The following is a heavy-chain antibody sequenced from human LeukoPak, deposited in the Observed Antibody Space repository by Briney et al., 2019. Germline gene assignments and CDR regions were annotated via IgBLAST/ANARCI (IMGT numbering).Heavy chain of an antibody. CDR2: ISYDGSNK. Sequence: GSLRLSCAASGFTFSSYGMHWVRQAPGKGLEWVAVISYDGSNKYYADSVKGRFTISRDNSKNTLYLQMNSLRAEDTAVYYCAKDPIQLWLPSPYFDYWGQGTLVTVSS. CDR1: GFTFSSYG. CDR3: AKDPIQLWLPSPYFDY. D-gene: IGHD5-18*01. J-gene: IGHJ4*02. V-gene: IGHV3-30*18.